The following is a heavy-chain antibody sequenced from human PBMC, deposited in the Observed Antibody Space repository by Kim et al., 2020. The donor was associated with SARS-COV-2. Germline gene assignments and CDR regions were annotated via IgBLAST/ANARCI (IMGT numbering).Heavy chain of an antibody. V-gene: IGHV3-11*01. CDR3: ARSGNGYNAFGI. CDR2: ISTRGESI. D-gene: IGHD5-12*01. Sequence: GGSLRLSCAASGLSFSDSYMNWVRQAPGKGLEWLSFISTRGESIFYADSVEGRFTISRDNAKNSLYLQMNYLRDDDTAVYYCARSGNGYNAFGIWCQG. CDR1: GLSFSDSY. J-gene: IGHJ4*02.